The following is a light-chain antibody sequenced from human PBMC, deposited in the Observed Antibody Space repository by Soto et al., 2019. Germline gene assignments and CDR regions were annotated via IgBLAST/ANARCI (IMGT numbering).Light chain of an antibody. CDR3: QQRYNWPLFT. J-gene: IGKJ3*01. CDR1: QSISTY. CDR2: DAS. Sequence: EIVLTQSPATLSLSPGESATRSCRASQSISTYLAWYQQKPGQAPRLLIYDASNRATGVPTRFSGSGSGTDFTLTISSLQPEDFAVYYCQQRYNWPLFTFGPGNKVDVQ. V-gene: IGKV3-11*01.